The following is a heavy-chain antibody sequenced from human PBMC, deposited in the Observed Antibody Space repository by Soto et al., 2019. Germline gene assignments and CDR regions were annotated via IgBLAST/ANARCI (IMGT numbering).Heavy chain of an antibody. J-gene: IGHJ6*02. CDR1: GFTFSSYS. CDR3: ARAGYSSGSYYYYGMDV. CDR2: ISSSSSYI. V-gene: IGHV3-21*01. D-gene: IGHD6-19*01. Sequence: GGSLRLSCAASGFTFSSYSMNWVRQAPGKGLEWVSSISSSSSYIYYADSVKGRFTISRDNAKNSLYLQTNSLRAEDTAVYYCARAGYSSGSYYYYGMDVWGQGTTVTVSS.